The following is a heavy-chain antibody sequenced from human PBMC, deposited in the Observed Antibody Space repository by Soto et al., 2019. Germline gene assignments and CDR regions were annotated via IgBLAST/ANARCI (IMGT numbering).Heavy chain of an antibody. D-gene: IGHD3-22*01. J-gene: IGHJ5*02. CDR2: IYWDDDK. CDR1: GFSLSTSGVG. CDR3: AHRRGITMIPTDWFDP. V-gene: IGHV2-5*02. Sequence: QITLKESGPTLVKPTQTLTLTCTFSGFSLSTSGVGVGWIRQPPGKALEWLALIYWDDDKRYSPSLKSRLTITKDTSKNQVVLTMTTMDPVDTATYYCAHRRGITMIPTDWFDPWGQGTLVTVSS.